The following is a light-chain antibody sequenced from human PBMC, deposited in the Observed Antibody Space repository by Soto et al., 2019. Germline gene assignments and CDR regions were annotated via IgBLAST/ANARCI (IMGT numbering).Light chain of an antibody. CDR2: DVS. Sequence: QSALTQPASVSGSPGQSITISCTGTSGDVGGYNFVSWYQHHSDKAPKLMIYDVSNRPSGVSNRFSGSKSGDTASLTISGLQAEDEADYSCCSFAGSYSYVFGTATKVTVL. CDR3: CSFAGSYSYV. CDR1: SGDVGGYNF. J-gene: IGLJ1*01. V-gene: IGLV2-14*03.